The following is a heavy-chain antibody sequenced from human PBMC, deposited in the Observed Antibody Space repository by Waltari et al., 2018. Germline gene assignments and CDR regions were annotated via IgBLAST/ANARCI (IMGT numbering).Heavy chain of an antibody. CDR2: ISGSGGST. J-gene: IGHJ4*02. CDR1: GLTFSSYA. Sequence: EVQLLESGGGLVQPGGSLRLSCAASGLTFSSYAMSWVRQAPGKGREWVSAISGSGGSTYYADSVKGRFTISRDNSKNTLYLQMNSLRAEDTAVYYCAKDELDYYDSSGYYGDYWGQGTLVTVSS. CDR3: AKDELDYYDSSGYYGDY. D-gene: IGHD3-22*01. V-gene: IGHV3-23*01.